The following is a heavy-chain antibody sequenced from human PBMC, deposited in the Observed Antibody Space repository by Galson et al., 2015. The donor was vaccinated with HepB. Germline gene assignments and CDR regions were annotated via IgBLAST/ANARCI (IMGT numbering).Heavy chain of an antibody. J-gene: IGHJ4*02. CDR3: AKDLWRLGASVEAAALDY. CDR2: ISRDGGRT. V-gene: IGHV3-43D*03. Sequence: SLRLSCAASGFTFDDYAMHWVRQAPGKGLEWVSLISRDGGRTYYADSVKGRFTISRDNARNSLYLQMTSRRGEDTAFYYCAKDLWRLGASVEAAALDYWGPGTLVTVSS. D-gene: IGHD6-13*01. CDR1: GFTFDDYA.